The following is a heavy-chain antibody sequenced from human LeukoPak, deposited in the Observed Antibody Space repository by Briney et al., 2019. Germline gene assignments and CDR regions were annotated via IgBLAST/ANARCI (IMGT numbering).Heavy chain of an antibody. Sequence: GESLKISCKGSGYSFTSYWIGWVRQVPGKGLEWMGIIYPGDSDTRYSPSFQGQVTISADKSISTAYLQWSSLKVSDTAMYYCASSIAAAGTSFDYWGQGTLVTVSS. D-gene: IGHD6-13*01. J-gene: IGHJ4*02. V-gene: IGHV5-51*01. CDR3: ASSIAAAGTSFDY. CDR1: GYSFTSYW. CDR2: IYPGDSDT.